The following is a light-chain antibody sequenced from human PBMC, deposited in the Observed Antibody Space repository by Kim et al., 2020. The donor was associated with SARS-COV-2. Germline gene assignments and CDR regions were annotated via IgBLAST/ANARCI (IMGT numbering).Light chain of an antibody. CDR2: VGTGGIVG. J-gene: IGLJ2*01. CDR1: SGYSNYK. V-gene: IGLV9-49*01. CDR3: GADHGSGSNFVV. Sequence: QLVLTQPPSASASLGAAVTLTCTLSSGYSNYKVDWYQQRPGKGPRFVMRVGTGGIVGSKGDGIPDRFSVLGSGLNRYLTIKNIQEEDESDYHCGADHGSGSNFVVFGGGTQLTV.